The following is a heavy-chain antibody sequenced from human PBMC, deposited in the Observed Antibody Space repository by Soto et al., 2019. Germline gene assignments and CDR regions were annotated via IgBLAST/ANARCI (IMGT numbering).Heavy chain of an antibody. CDR1: GFTFRSYW. Sequence: GGSLRLSCAASGFTFRSYWMSWVRQAPGKGLEWVSDISRSGGSKYYVDSVKGRFTISRDNSKNTLYLQMNSLRAEDTAVYYCAKDSFGGDNWFDPWGQGTLVTVSS. V-gene: IGHV3-23*01. J-gene: IGHJ5*02. D-gene: IGHD3-3*01. CDR2: ISRSGGSK. CDR3: AKDSFGGDNWFDP.